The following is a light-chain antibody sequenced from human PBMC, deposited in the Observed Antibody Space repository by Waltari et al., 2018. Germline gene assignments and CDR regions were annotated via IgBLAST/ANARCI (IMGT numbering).Light chain of an antibody. J-gene: IGKJ1*01. V-gene: IGKV1-39*01. Sequence: DIQLTQSPSSLSASVGDRVSLSCRASQGISTYLNWYQQRPGRAPKLLISVANRLQSGVPSRFSGSGSGTEFTLIINSLQPEDFATYYCQFYETLPCTFGQGTKVEIK. CDR3: QFYETLPCT. CDR1: QGISTY. CDR2: VAN.